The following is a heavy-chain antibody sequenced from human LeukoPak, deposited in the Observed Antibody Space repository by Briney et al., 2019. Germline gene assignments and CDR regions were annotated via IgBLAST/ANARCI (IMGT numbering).Heavy chain of an antibody. CDR2: INTNTGNP. J-gene: IGHJ4*02. D-gene: IGHD3-22*01. CDR3: ARDPLYYYDSSGYYSGLDY. V-gene: IGHV7-4-1*02. Sequence: APVKVSCKASGYTFTSYAMNWVRQAPGQGLEWMGWINTNTGNPTYAQGFTGRFVFSLDTSVSTAYLQISSLKAEDTAVYYCARDPLYYYDSSGYYSGLDYWSQGTLVTVSS. CDR1: GYTFTSYA.